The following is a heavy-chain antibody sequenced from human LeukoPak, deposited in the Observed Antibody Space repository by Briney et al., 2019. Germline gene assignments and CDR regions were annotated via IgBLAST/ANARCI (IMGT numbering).Heavy chain of an antibody. CDR2: INHSGST. CDR1: GGSFSGYY. J-gene: IGHJ4*02. V-gene: IGHV4-34*01. CDR3: ARFGEPYGDLLDY. D-gene: IGHD4-17*01. Sequence: SGTLSLTCAVYGGSFSGYYWSWIRQPPGKGLEWIGEINHSGSTNYNPSLKSRVTISVDTSKNQFSLKLSSVTAADTAVYYCARFGEPYGDLLDYWGQGTLVT.